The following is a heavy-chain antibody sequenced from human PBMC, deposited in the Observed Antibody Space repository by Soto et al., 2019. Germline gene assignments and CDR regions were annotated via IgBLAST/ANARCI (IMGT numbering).Heavy chain of an antibody. CDR1: GFTFSSYS. Sequence: PGGSLRLSCAASGFTFSSYSMSWVRQAPGKGLEWVSAVICSGGSTYYADSVKGRFTISRDNSKNTLYLQMNSLRAEDTAVYYCARESTDNYYGSGRGYYYYYYMDVWGKGTTVTVSS. CDR3: ARESTDNYYGSGRGYYYYYYMDV. D-gene: IGHD3-10*01. CDR2: VICSGGST. J-gene: IGHJ6*03. V-gene: IGHV3-23*01.